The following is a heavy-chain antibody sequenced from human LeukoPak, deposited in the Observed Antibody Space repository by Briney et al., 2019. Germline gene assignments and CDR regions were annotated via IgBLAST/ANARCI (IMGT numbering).Heavy chain of an antibody. J-gene: IGHJ5*02. D-gene: IGHD3-16*01. Sequence: GGSLRLSCAASGFTFSSYAMSWVRQASGKGLEWVSAISGSGGTTFYADSVKGRFTISRDNSKNTLYLQVNSLRAEDTAIYYCAKDDTMIMFSSWGQGTLVTVSS. CDR1: GFTFSSYA. CDR2: ISGSGGTT. V-gene: IGHV3-23*01. CDR3: AKDDTMIMFSS.